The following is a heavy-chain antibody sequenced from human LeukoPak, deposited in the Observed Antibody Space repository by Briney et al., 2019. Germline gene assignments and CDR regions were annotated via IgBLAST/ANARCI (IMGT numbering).Heavy chain of an antibody. CDR3: ARGAISGGAMGDAFDI. CDR1: GFTFSDYY. Sequence: GGSLRLSCAACGFTFSDYYMSWIRQAPGKGLEWVSYISSSGSTIYYADSVKGRFTISRDNAKNSLYLQMNSLRAEDTAVYYCARGAISGGAMGDAFDIWGQGTMVTVSS. D-gene: IGHD3-16*01. V-gene: IGHV3-11*01. CDR2: ISSSGSTI. J-gene: IGHJ3*02.